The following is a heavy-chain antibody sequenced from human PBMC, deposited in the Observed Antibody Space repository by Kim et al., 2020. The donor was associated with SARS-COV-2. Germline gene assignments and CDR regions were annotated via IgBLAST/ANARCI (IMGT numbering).Heavy chain of an antibody. Sequence: SETLSLTCAVYGGSFSGYYWSWIRQPPGKGLEWIGEINHSGSTNYNPSLKSRVTISVDTSKNQFSLKLSSVTAADTAVYYCARFSGGSGSYYKRSYYYYYGMDVWGQGTTVTVSS. D-gene: IGHD3-10*01. V-gene: IGHV4-34*01. CDR1: GGSFSGYY. CDR3: ARFSGGSGSYYKRSYYYYYGMDV. CDR2: INHSGST. J-gene: IGHJ6*02.